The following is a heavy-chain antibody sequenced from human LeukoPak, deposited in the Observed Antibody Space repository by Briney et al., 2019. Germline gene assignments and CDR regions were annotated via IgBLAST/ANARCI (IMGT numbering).Heavy chain of an antibody. CDR1: GGSFSGYY. V-gene: IGHV4-34*01. D-gene: IGHD6-13*01. J-gene: IGHJ4*02. CDR3: ARGIAAAGIAAYDY. Sequence: SETLSLTCAVYGGSFSGYYWSWIRQPPGKGLEWIGEINHSGSTNYNPSLKSRVPISVDTSKNQFSLKLSSVTAADTAVYYCARGIAAAGIAAYDYWGQGTLVTVSS. CDR2: INHSGST.